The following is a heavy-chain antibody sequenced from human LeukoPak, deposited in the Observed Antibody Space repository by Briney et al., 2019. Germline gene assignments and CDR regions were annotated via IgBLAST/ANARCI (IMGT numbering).Heavy chain of an antibody. Sequence: GGSLGLSCAASGFTFSSYSMNWVRQAPGKGLEWVSYISSSSSTIYYADSVKGRFTISRDNAKNSLYLQMNSLRAEDTAVYYCARDIGSDSRGYWGQGTLVTVSS. D-gene: IGHD2-21*02. J-gene: IGHJ4*02. V-gene: IGHV3-48*01. CDR2: ISSSSSTI. CDR1: GFTFSSYS. CDR3: ARDIGSDSRGY.